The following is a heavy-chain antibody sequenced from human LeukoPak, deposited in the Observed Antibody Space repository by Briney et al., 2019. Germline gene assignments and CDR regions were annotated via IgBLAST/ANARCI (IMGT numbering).Heavy chain of an antibody. J-gene: IGHJ4*02. V-gene: IGHV3-23*01. Sequence: PGGSLRLSCEASGFTFTTYSMTWVRQAPGKGLEWVSRISGGSGGSTYYADSVKGRFTISRDSSKNTLYLQMNSVRAEDTAVYYCAKGEAYCGGDCYPDWGQGTLVTVSS. CDR3: AKGEAYCGGDCYPD. D-gene: IGHD2-21*02. CDR1: GFTFTTYS. CDR2: ISGGSGGST.